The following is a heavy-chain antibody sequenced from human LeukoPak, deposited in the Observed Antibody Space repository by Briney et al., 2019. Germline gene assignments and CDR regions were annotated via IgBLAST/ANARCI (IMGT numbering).Heavy chain of an antibody. J-gene: IGHJ3*01. CDR2: IHTSGTT. D-gene: IGHD6-13*01. CDR1: GASMSSGSYY. V-gene: IGHV4-61*02. CDR3: ARGGSTSYPQDASDV. Sequence: SQTLSLTCTVSGASMSSGSYYWSWVRQSAGKGLQWIGRIHTSGTTTYNPSLKSRVSISIDTSNNYLSLKLSSVTAADTAVYYCARGGSTSYPQDASDVWGQGTLVTVSS.